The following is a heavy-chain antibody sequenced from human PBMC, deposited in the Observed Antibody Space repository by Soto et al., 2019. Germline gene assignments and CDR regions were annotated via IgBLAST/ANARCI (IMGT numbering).Heavy chain of an antibody. Sequence: LRLSCAASGFTFSSYGMHWVRQAPGKGLEWVAVIWYDGSNKYYADSVKGRFTISRDNSKNTLYLQMNSLRAEDTAVYYCAREAVTKSFDYWGQGTLVTVSS. CDR1: GFTFSSYG. CDR3: AREAVTKSFDY. D-gene: IGHD4-4*01. V-gene: IGHV3-33*01. J-gene: IGHJ4*02. CDR2: IWYDGSNK.